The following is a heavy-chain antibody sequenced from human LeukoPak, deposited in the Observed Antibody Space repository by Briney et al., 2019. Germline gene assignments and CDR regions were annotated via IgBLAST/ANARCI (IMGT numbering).Heavy chain of an antibody. D-gene: IGHD2-15*01. CDR1: GYTFTGYY. CDR3: AKDATYCSGGSCHQQIDY. Sequence: GASVKVSCKASGYTFTGYYMHWVRQAPGQGLEWMGWIDPNSGGTNYAQKFQGRVTMTRDTSISTAYMELSRLRSDDTAVYYCAKDATYCSGGSCHQQIDYWGQGTLVTVSS. CDR2: IDPNSGGT. V-gene: IGHV1-2*02. J-gene: IGHJ4*02.